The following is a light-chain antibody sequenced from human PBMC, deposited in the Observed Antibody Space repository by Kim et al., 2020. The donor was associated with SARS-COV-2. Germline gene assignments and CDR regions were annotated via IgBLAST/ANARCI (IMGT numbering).Light chain of an antibody. CDR1: QSVGSNY. V-gene: IGKV3-20*01. Sequence: SPGERSTLSCRASQSVGSNYLAWYQQRPGQPPRLLIYRASSRVTGIADRFSGSGSGTDFTLTINRLEPEDFAVFYCQQYAISPITFGQGTRLEIK. J-gene: IGKJ5*01. CDR3: QQYAISPIT. CDR2: RAS.